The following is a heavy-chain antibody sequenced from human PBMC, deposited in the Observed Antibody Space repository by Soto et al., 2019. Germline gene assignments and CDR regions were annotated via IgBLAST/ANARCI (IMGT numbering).Heavy chain of an antibody. CDR2: IKQDGSEK. CDR1: GFTFSSYW. J-gene: IGHJ4*02. Sequence: GGSLRLSCAASGFTFSSYWMSWVRQAPGKGLEWVANIKQDGSEKNYVDSVKGRFTISRDNAKNSLYLQMNSLRAEDTAVYYCARVVSLAVSGTFDYWGQGTLVTVSS. V-gene: IGHV3-7*01. D-gene: IGHD6-19*01. CDR3: ARVVSLAVSGTFDY.